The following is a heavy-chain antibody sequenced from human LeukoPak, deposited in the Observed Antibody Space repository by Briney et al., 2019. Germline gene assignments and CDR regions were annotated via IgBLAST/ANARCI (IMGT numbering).Heavy chain of an antibody. D-gene: IGHD6-13*01. CDR1: GFTFSSYS. Sequence: PGGSLRLSCAASGFTFSSYSMNWVRQAPGKGLEWVSSISSSSSYIYYADSVKGRLPISRDNAKNSLYLQMNSLRAEDTAVYYCARDEEGYSSSWYVYWGQGTLVTVSS. J-gene: IGHJ4*02. CDR2: ISSSSSYI. V-gene: IGHV3-21*01. CDR3: ARDEEGYSSSWYVY.